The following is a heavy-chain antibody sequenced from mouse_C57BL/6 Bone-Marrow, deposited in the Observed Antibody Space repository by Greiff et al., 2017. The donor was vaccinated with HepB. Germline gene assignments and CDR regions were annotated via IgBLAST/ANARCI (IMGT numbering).Heavy chain of an antibody. CDR2: IYPSDSET. V-gene: IGHV1-61*01. CDR3: ARSWLGAMDY. D-gene: IGHD2-2*01. CDR1: GYTFTSYW. Sequence: VQLQQPGAELVRPGSSVKLSCKASGYTFTSYWMDWVKQRPGQGLEWIGNIYPSDSETHYNQKFKDKATLTVDKSSSTAYMQLSSLTSEDSAVYFCARSWLGAMDYWGQGTSVTVSS. J-gene: IGHJ4*01.